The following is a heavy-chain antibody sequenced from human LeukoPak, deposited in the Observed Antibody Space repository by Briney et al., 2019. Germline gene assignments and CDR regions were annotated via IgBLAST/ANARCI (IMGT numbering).Heavy chain of an antibody. V-gene: IGHV3-21*01. CDR3: ARASFPRVATAVVY. CDR1: GFTSITYS. Sequence: GGSLRLSCAASGFTSITYSTNWVRQAPGKGREWVSSISSSSSYIYYADSVKGRFTISRDNTKNSLYLQMNSLRAEDTAVYYCARASFPRVATAVVYWGQGTLVTVSS. J-gene: IGHJ4*02. D-gene: IGHD6-13*01. CDR2: ISSSSSYI.